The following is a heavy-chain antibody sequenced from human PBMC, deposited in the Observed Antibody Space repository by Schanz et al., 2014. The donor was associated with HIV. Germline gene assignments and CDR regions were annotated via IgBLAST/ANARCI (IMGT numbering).Heavy chain of an antibody. CDR1: GFTFSTYS. D-gene: IGHD1-20*01. V-gene: IGHV3-21*01. CDR2: ISSGNRYI. J-gene: IGHJ6*02. Sequence: EVQLVESGGGLVKPGGSLRLSCAGSGFTFSTYSMNWVRRAPGKGLEWVSAISSGNRYIYYADSVKGRFTISRDNAKNSLYLQMNSLRAEDTAVYYCARDKGDNWAGYYYYYGMDVWGQGTTVIVSS. CDR3: ARDKGDNWAGYYYYYGMDV.